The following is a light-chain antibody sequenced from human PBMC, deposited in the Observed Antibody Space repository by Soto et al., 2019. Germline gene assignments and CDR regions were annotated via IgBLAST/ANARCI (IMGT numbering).Light chain of an antibody. Sequence: DIQMTQSPSSLSASVGDRVTITCRASQSISSYLNWYQQKPGKAPKLLIYAASSLQSGVPSRFSGGGSGTDFTLTISSLQPEDFSSYYCQHSYSTPLTFGQGTRLEV. CDR1: QSISSY. V-gene: IGKV1-39*01. J-gene: IGKJ5*01. CDR3: QHSYSTPLT. CDR2: AAS.